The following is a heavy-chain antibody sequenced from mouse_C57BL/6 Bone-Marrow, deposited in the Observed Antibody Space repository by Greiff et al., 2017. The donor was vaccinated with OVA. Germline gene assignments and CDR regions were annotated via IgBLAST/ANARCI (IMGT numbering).Heavy chain of an antibody. CDR1: GFSLTSYG. CDR2: IWRGGGT. V-gene: IGHV2-5*01. J-gene: IGHJ4*01. CDR3: AKWVAYAIDD. D-gene: IGHD1-1*02. Sequence: QVQLKQSGPGLVQPSQSLSITCTASGFSLTSYGVHWVRQSPGKGLEWLGVIWRGGGTGYNAAFMSRLSITKENSNSQVFFKMNSLQADDTAIYYCAKWVAYAIDDWGQGTSVTVST.